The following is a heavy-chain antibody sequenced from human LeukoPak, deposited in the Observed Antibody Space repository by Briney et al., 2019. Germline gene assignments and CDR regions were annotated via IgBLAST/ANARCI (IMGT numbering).Heavy chain of an antibody. CDR1: GYTFTGYY. CDR3: AGTIFGDYGAFDI. Sequence: GASVKVSCKASGYTFTGYYMHWVRQAPGQGLEWMGWINPNSGGTNYAQKFQGWVTMTRDTSISTAYMELSRLRSDDTAVYYCAGTIFGDYGAFDIWGQGTMVTVSS. CDR2: INPNSGGT. V-gene: IGHV1-2*04. J-gene: IGHJ3*02. D-gene: IGHD3-3*01.